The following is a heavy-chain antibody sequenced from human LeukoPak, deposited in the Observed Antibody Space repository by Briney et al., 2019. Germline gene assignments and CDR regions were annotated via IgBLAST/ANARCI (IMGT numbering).Heavy chain of an antibody. V-gene: IGHV3-48*02. CDR3: ARALLLWFGELPPGDY. CDR2: ISSSSSTI. CDR1: GFTFSSYS. J-gene: IGHJ4*02. Sequence: GGSLRLPCAASGFTFSSYSMNWVRQAPGKGLEWVSYISSSSSTIYYADSVKGRFTISRDNAKNSLYLQMNSLRDEDTAVYYCARALLLWFGELPPGDYWGQGTLVTVSS. D-gene: IGHD3-10*01.